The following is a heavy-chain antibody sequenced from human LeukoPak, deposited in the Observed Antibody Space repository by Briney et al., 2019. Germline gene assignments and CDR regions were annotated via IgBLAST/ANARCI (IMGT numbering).Heavy chain of an antibody. CDR1: GFTFSSYA. CDR2: ISGSGGTT. J-gene: IGHJ4*02. V-gene: IGHV3-23*01. Sequence: GGSLRLSCAASGFTFSSYAMNWVRQAPGKGLEWVSSISGSGGTTYYADSVKGRFTISRDNSKKTLYLQMNSLRAEDTAVYYCAKEGQYYYDSRDSSSWGQGTLVTVSS. CDR3: AKEGQYYYDSRDSSS. D-gene: IGHD3-22*01.